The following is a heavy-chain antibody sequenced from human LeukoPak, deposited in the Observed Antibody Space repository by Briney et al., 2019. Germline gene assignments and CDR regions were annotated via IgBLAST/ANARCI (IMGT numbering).Heavy chain of an antibody. J-gene: IGHJ4*02. V-gene: IGHV3-30-3*01. CDR1: RFTFSSYA. CDR2: ISYDGSNK. CDR3: ARRHDYSNYNSPIGY. D-gene: IGHD4-11*01. Sequence: SRGSLRLSCAASRFTFSSYAMHWVRQAPGKGLEWVAVISYDGSNKYYADSVKGRFTISRDNAKNSLYLQMNSLRAEDTAVYYCARRHDYSNYNSPIGYWGQGTLVTVSS.